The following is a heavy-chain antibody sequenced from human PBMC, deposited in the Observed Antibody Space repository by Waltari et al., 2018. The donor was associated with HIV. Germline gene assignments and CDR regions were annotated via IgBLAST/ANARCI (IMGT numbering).Heavy chain of an antibody. CDR1: GFTFSSYS. CDR3: ARGYCSGGSCYSVDY. J-gene: IGHJ4*02. Sequence: EVQLVESGGGLVKPGGSLRLSCAASGFTFSSYSMTWVPQAPGKGLEWVSSISSSSSYIYYADSVKGRFTISRDNAKNSLYLQMNSLRAEDTAVYYCARGYCSGGSCYSVDYWGQGTLVTVSS. V-gene: IGHV3-21*01. D-gene: IGHD2-15*01. CDR2: ISSSSSYI.